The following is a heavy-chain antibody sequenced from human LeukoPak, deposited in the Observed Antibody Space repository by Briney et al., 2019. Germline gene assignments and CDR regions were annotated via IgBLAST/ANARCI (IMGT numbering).Heavy chain of an antibody. J-gene: IGHJ6*02. CDR2: IIPILGIA. Sequence: SVKVSCKAAVGTFSSYAISWVRQAPGQGLEWMGRIIPILGIANYAQKFQGRVTITADKSTSTAYMELSSLRSEDTAVYYCARDPNDHSRLYYYYYGMDVWGQGTTVTVSS. D-gene: IGHD1-1*01. CDR3: ARDPNDHSRLYYYYYGMDV. V-gene: IGHV1-69*04. CDR1: VGTFSSYA.